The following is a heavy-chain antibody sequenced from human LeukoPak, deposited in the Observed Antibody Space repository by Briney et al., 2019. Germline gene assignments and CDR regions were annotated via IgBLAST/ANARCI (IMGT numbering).Heavy chain of an antibody. J-gene: IGHJ4*02. V-gene: IGHV4-59*13. Sequence: SETLSLTCTVSGTSINTYSWRWIRQTPGKGLECIGYVYASGDYNSCINTYNPSLESRVTITVDTSKNQFALRLTSLTAADTAVYYCARGDQEFDYWGQGTRVTVSS. CDR1: GTSINTYS. CDR2: VYASGDYNSCIN. CDR3: ARGDQEFDY.